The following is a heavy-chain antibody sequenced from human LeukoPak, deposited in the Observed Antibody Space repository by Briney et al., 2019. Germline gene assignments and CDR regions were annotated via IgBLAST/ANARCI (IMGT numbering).Heavy chain of an antibody. CDR1: GGSFSGYY. J-gene: IGHJ5*02. CDR3: ARAGIAARRFDP. CDR2: INHSGST. D-gene: IGHD6-6*01. V-gene: IGHV4-34*01. Sequence: SETLSLTCAVYGGSFSGYYWSWIRQPPGKGLEWIGEINHSGSTNYNPSLKSLVTRSVDTSKNQFSLKLSSVTAADTAVYYCARAGIAARRFDPWGQGTLVTVSS.